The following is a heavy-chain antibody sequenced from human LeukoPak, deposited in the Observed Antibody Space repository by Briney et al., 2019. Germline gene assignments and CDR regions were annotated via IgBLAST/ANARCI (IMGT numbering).Heavy chain of an antibody. Sequence: ASVKVSCKTSGYTFTSYDINWVRQATGQGLEWMGWMNPNSGNTGYAQKFQGRVTMTRNTSISTAYMEVSSLRSEDTAVYYCARGRGRQLVFDFWAQGTLVIVSS. CDR2: MNPNSGNT. J-gene: IGHJ4*02. D-gene: IGHD6-13*01. CDR3: ARGRGRQLVFDF. V-gene: IGHV1-8*01. CDR1: GYTFTSYD.